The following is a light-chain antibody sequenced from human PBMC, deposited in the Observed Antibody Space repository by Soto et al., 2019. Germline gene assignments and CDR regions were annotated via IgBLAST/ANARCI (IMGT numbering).Light chain of an antibody. Sequence: QSALTQPASVSGSPGQSITISCTGTSSDVGGYNYVSWYQQDPGKAPKLMIYDVNNRPSGVSNRFSGSKSGNTASLTISALQAEDEAYYYCSSYTSSSTLAVFGGGTKLTVL. CDR1: SSDVGGYNY. CDR2: DVN. V-gene: IGLV2-14*01. J-gene: IGLJ2*01. CDR3: SSYTSSSTLAV.